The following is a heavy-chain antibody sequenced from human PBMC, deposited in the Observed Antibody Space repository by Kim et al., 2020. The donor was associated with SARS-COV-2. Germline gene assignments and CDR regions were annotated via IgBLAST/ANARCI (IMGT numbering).Heavy chain of an antibody. CDR3: ARLMSSSWFFDP. CDR2: IHYSGST. Sequence: SETLSLTCTVSGGSISSSTYYWAWIRQPPGKGLEWIGSIHYSGSTYYNPSLKSRVTISVDTSGNQFSLKLSSVTAADTAVYYCARLMSSSWFFDPWGQGTLGTVSS. CDR1: GGSISSSTYY. J-gene: IGHJ5*02. D-gene: IGHD6-13*01. V-gene: IGHV4-39*01.